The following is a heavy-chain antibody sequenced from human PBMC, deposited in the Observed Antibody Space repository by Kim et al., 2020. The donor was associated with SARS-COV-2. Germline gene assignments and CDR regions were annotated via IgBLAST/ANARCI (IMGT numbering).Heavy chain of an antibody. CDR1: GITFSSYN. V-gene: IGHV3-21*01. CDR3: ARERKYYYDSSGYYTGDYSYYYAMDV. D-gene: IGHD3-22*01. Sequence: GGSLRLSCAASGITFSSYNINWVRQAPGKGLEWVSSISSSSSYIYYADSVKGRFTISRDNAKNSLYLQMNRLRAEDTAVYYCARERKYYYDSSGYYTGDYSYYYAMDVWGQGTTVTVSS. CDR2: ISSSSSYI. J-gene: IGHJ6*02.